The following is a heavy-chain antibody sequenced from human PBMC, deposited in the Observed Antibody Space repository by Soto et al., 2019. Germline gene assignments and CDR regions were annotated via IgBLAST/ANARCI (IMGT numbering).Heavy chain of an antibody. J-gene: IGHJ6*02. V-gene: IGHV4-59*12. D-gene: IGHD3-10*01. Sequence: SETLSLTCTVSGGSISSYYWSWIRQPPGKGLEWIGYIYYSGSTNYNPSLKSRVTISVDTSKNQFSLKLSSVTAADTAVYYCARFQCGNGSGTSLGGCYYYYGMDVWGQGTTVTVSS. CDR3: ARFQCGNGSGTSLGGCYYYYGMDV. CDR1: GGSISSYY. CDR2: IYYSGST.